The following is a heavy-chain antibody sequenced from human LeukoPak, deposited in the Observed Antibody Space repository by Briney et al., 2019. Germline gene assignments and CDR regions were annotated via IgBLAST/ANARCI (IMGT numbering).Heavy chain of an antibody. D-gene: IGHD2-15*01. Sequence: SETLSLTCAVYGGSFRGYYWSWIRQPPGKGLEWIGEINHSGSTNYNPSLKSQVTISVDTSKNQFSLKLSSVTAADTAVYYCARGGRDIVVVVAASPYYYYYMDVWGKGTTVTVSS. CDR1: GGSFRGYY. V-gene: IGHV4-34*01. CDR3: ARGGRDIVVVVAASPYYYYYMDV. J-gene: IGHJ6*03. CDR2: INHSGST.